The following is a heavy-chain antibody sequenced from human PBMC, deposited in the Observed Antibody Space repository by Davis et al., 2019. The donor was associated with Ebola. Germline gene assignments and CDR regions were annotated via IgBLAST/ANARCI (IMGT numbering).Heavy chain of an antibody. V-gene: IGHV1-69*13. Sequence: SVKVSCKASGYTFTGYYMHWVRQAPGQGLEWMGGIIPIFGTANYAQKFQGRVTITADESTSTAYMELSSLRSEDTAVYYCASCYPIYYYYGMDVWGQGTTATVSS. CDR1: GYTFTGYY. J-gene: IGHJ6*02. CDR2: IIPIFGTA. CDR3: ASCYPIYYYYGMDV. D-gene: IGHD2-15*01.